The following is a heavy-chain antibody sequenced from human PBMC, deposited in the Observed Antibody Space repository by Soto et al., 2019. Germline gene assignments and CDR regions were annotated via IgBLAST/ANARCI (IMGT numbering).Heavy chain of an antibody. D-gene: IGHD6-19*01. CDR2: IYHSGST. CDR3: ARDVSGVAGSDAFDI. Sequence: LSLTCAVSGYSISSGYYWGWIRQPPGKGLEWIGSIYHSGSTYYNPSLKSRVTISVDTSKNQFSLKLSSVTAADTAVYYCARDVSGVAGSDAFDIWGQGTMVTVSS. V-gene: IGHV4-38-2*02. CDR1: GYSISSGYY. J-gene: IGHJ3*02.